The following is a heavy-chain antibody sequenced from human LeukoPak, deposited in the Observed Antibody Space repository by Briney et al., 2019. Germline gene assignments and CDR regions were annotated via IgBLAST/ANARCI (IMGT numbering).Heavy chain of an antibody. V-gene: IGHV4-34*01. J-gene: IGHJ4*02. Sequence: SSETLSLTCAVYGGSFSGYYWSWIRQPSGKGLEWIGEINHSGSTNYNPSLKSRVTISVDTSKNQFSLKLSSVTAADTAVYYCARVRGELPFLPNRYYFDYWGQGTLVTVSS. CDR1: GGSFSGYY. D-gene: IGHD3-16*02. CDR2: INHSGST. CDR3: ARVRGELPFLPNRYYFDY.